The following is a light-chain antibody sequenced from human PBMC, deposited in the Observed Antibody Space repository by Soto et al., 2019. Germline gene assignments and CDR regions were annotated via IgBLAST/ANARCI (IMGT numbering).Light chain of an antibody. CDR3: QQYNSYSWT. J-gene: IGKJ1*01. CDR2: KAS. V-gene: IGKV1-5*03. Sequence: DIQMTQSPSTLSASVGDRVTITCRASQSIRSWVSWYQQKPGKAPKLLIYKASSLESGVPSRLSGSGSGTEFTLTISSLQPDDFATYYCQQYNSYSWTFGQGTKVEIK. CDR1: QSIRSW.